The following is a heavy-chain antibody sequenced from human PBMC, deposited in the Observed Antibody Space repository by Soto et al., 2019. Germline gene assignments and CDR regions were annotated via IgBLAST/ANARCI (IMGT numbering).Heavy chain of an antibody. CDR2: ISGSGGST. D-gene: IGHD6-19*01. CDR3: AKGIAVAGPAPDFDY. CDR1: GFTFSSYA. Sequence: GGSLRLSCAASGFTFSSYAMSWVRQAPGKGLEWVSAISGSGGSTYYADSMKGRFTISRDNSKNTLYLQMNSLRAEDTAVYYCAKGIAVAGPAPDFDYWGQGTLVTVSS. V-gene: IGHV3-23*01. J-gene: IGHJ4*02.